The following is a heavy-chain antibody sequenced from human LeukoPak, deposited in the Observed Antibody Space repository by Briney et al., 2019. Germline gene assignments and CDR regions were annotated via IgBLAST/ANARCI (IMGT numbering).Heavy chain of an antibody. CDR1: GFTFRSHA. CDR3: ARDTYYYDSSGSLDY. J-gene: IGHJ4*02. D-gene: IGHD3-22*01. CDR2: IYENGGTT. V-gene: IGHV3-23*01. Sequence: GGSLRLSCVGSGFTFRSHAMSWVRQAPEKGLEFVSGIYENGGTTYYADSVKGRFSISRDNSKNTLYLQMNSLRAEDTAVYYCARDTYYYDSSGSLDYWGQGTLVTVSS.